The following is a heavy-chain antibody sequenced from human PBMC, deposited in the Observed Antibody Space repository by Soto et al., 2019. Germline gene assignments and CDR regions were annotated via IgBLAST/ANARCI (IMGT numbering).Heavy chain of an antibody. V-gene: IGHV1-3*01. D-gene: IGHD7-27*01. J-gene: IGHJ4*02. Sequence: ASVKVSCKASGYTFSSYAMHWVRQAPGQRLEWMGWINAGYGNTKSSQKFQDRVTTSRDTSASTAYMELTSLRSEDTAVYYCARDTGDGTFDFWGQGTLVTVSS. CDR1: GYTFSSYA. CDR2: INAGYGNT. CDR3: ARDTGDGTFDF.